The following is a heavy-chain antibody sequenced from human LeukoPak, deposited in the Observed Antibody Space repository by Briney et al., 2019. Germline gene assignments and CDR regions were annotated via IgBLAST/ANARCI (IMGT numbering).Heavy chain of an antibody. V-gene: IGHV3-23*01. Sequence: PGGSLRLSCAASGFTFSSYSMNWVRQAPGKGLEWVSAISGSGGATYHADSVKGRFTISRDNSKNTLYLQMNSLRVEDTAVYYCAKRYCSGGNCCPDYWGQGTLVTVSS. CDR3: AKRYCSGGNCCPDY. D-gene: IGHD2-15*01. CDR2: ISGSGGAT. CDR1: GFTFSSYS. J-gene: IGHJ4*02.